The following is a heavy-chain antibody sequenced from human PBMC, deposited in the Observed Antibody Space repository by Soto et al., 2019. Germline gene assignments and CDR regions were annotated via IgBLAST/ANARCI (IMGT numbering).Heavy chain of an antibody. CDR3: ARERVGHWFDP. CDR2: IYYSGST. V-gene: IGHV4-59*01. J-gene: IGHJ5*02. D-gene: IGHD1-26*01. Sequence: SETLSLTCTVSGGSISSYYWSWIRQPPGKGLEWIGYIYYSGSTNYNPSLKSRVTISVDTSKNQFSLKLSSVTAADTAMYYCARERVGHWFDPWGQGNLVTVSS. CDR1: GGSISSYY.